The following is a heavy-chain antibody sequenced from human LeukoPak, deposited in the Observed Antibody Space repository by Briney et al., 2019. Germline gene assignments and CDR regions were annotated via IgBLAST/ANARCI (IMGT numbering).Heavy chain of an antibody. Sequence: GGSLRLSCAGSGFTFSSYAMSWVRQAPGKGLEWVSTISGSGGAGTYYADPVKGRFTVSRDNCRNTLYLQMNSLRAEDTAVYYCVKDRGGSPFYGMDVWGQGTTVTVSS. CDR1: GFTFSSYA. V-gene: IGHV3-23*01. CDR3: VKDRGGSPFYGMDV. CDR2: ISGSGGAGT. J-gene: IGHJ6*02. D-gene: IGHD1-26*01.